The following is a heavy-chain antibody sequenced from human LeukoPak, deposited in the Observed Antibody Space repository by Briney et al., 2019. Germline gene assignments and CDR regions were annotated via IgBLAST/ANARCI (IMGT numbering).Heavy chain of an antibody. V-gene: IGHV4-59*01. D-gene: IGHD5-18*01. Sequence: SETLSLTCTVSGGSISSYYWSWIRQPPGKGPEWIGYIYYSGSTNYNPSLKSRVTISVDTSKNQFSLKLSSVTAADTAVYYCARGGYSYGDPQNDYWGQGTLVTVSS. CDR3: ARGGYSYGDPQNDY. CDR2: IYYSGST. CDR1: GGSISSYY. J-gene: IGHJ4*02.